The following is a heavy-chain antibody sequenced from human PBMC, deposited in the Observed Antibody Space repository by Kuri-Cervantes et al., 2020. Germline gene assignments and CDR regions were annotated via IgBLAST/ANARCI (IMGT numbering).Heavy chain of an antibody. V-gene: IGHV5-51*01. CDR2: IYPGDSDT. CDR3: ARQGRGTYDKEYYYFYYMDV. Sequence: KVSCKASGGTFSSYAISWVRQAPGQGLEWMGIIYPGDSDTTYSPSFQGRVTISADRSISTAYLQWSSLKASDTAMYYCARQGRGTYDKEYYYFYYMDVWGKGTTVTVSS. J-gene: IGHJ6*03. CDR1: GGTFSSYA. D-gene: IGHD3-22*01.